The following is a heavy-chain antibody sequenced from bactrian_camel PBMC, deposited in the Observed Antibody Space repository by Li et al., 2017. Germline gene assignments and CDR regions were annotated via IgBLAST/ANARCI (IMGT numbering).Heavy chain of an antibody. V-gene: IGHV3S1*01. CDR2: IYTADGRT. Sequence: HVQLVESGGGLVQPGGSVTLSCAASRFSISDTWMHWVRQAPGKGLEGVSTIYTADGRTKSADSVKDRFTMSRDNAKNMLYLQMNNLKSEDTALYYCATALGGGSYYTGEYGYWGQGTQVTVS. CDR3: ATALGGGSYYTGEYGY. D-gene: IGHD2*01. J-gene: IGHJ4*01. CDR1: RFSISDTW.